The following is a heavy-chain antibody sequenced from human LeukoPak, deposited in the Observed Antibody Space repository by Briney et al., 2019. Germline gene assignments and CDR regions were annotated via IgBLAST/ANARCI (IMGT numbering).Heavy chain of an antibody. CDR3: AREDYYDSSGYNL. Sequence: GGSLRLSFSAPGFTFRSYGMHWVRQAPGKGLGGGAVIWYDGSSKYYADSVKGRFPISRDKSKNTLYLQMNSLRAEDKAVYYCAREDYYDSSGYNLWGQGTLVTVSS. CDR2: IWYDGSSK. CDR1: GFTFRSYG. D-gene: IGHD3-22*01. V-gene: IGHV3-33*01. J-gene: IGHJ5*02.